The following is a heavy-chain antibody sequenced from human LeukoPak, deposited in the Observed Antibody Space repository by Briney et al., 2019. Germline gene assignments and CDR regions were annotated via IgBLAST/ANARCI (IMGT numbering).Heavy chain of an antibody. D-gene: IGHD3-10*01. V-gene: IGHV3-30*02. CDR2: IANDGSDK. Sequence: GGSLRLSCAASGFTFSRYGMHWVRQAPGKGLEWVAFIANDGSDKDYADSVKGRFTISRDNSKNTLYLQMNSLRPEDTAVYYCAKASPQYYGSGASKFFFESWGQGTLVPVSS. CDR3: AKASPQYYGSGASKFFFES. CDR1: GFTFSRYG. J-gene: IGHJ4*02.